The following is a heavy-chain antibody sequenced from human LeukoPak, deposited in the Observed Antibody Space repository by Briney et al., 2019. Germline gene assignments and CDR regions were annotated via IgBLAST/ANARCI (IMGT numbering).Heavy chain of an antibody. V-gene: IGHV3-43*02. D-gene: IGHD3-9*01. CDR1: GFTFSSYA. J-gene: IGHJ4*02. CDR3: AKEGKPNYDILTGYYFDY. Sequence: GGSLRLSCASSGFTFSSYAMSWVRQAPGKGLEWVSTIGGTGGSTYYADSVKGRFTISRDNSKNSLYLQMNSLRTEDTALYYCAKEGKPNYDILTGYYFDYWGQGTLVTVSS. CDR2: IGGTGGST.